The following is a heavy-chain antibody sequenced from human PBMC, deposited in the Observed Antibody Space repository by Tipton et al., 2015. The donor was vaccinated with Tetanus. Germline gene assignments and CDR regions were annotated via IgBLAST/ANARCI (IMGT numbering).Heavy chain of an antibody. CDR1: GFTFSTYT. D-gene: IGHD2-15*01. CDR2: FVGSTGHT. CDR3: ARVSGMTSGGGGFHYEYNGRDG. Sequence: SLRLSCTASGFTFSTYTVTWVRQAPGKGLEWVSSFVGSTGHTYYSGSVRGRFSVARDNAKNALYLQMNSLRVDDTAVYYCARVSGMTSGGGGFHYEYNGRDGWGQGTTVTVSS. V-gene: IGHV3-21*01. J-gene: IGHJ6*02.